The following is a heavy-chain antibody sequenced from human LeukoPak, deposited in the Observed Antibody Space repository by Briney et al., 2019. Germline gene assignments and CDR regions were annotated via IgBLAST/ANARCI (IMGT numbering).Heavy chain of an antibody. Sequence: PSETLSLTCTVSGGSISSSSYYWGWIRQPPGKGLEWIGSIYYSGSTYYNPSLKSRVTISVDTSKNQSSLKLSSVTAADTAVYYCARGTTEYYFDYWGQGTLVTVSS. V-gene: IGHV4-39*07. CDR3: ARGTTEYYFDY. CDR1: GGSISSSSYY. D-gene: IGHD4-11*01. CDR2: IYYSGST. J-gene: IGHJ4*02.